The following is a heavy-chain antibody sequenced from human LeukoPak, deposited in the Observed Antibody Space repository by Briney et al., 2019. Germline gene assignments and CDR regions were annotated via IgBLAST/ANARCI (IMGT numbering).Heavy chain of an antibody. CDR1: GFTFTCCW. D-gene: IGHD4-23*01. CDR3: ARVPGVTRYFDY. CDR2: IKQDGREK. V-gene: IGHV3-7*01. Sequence: PGGSLRLSCAASGFTFTCCWMSWVRQAPGKGPEWVASIKQDGREKFYADSLKGRFTISRDNAKNSLYLQMNSLRAEDTAVYYCARVPGVTRYFDYWGQGILVTASS. J-gene: IGHJ4*02.